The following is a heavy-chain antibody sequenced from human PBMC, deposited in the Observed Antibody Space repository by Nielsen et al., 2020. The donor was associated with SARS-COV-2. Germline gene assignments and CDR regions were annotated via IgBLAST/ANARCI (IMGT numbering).Heavy chain of an antibody. V-gene: IGHV1-18*01. CDR1: GYTFTSYG. CDR2: ISAYNGNT. Sequence: ASVKVSCKASGYTFTSYGISWVRQAPGQGLEWMGWISAYNGNTNYAQKLQGRVTMTTGTSTSTAYMELRSLRSDDTAVYYCARDSRDFWSGQTSSNWFDPWGQGTLVTVSS. CDR3: ARDSRDFWSGQTSSNWFDP. J-gene: IGHJ5*02. D-gene: IGHD3-3*01.